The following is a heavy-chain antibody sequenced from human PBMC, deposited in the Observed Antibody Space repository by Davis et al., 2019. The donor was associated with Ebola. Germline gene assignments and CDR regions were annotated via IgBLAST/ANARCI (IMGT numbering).Heavy chain of an antibody. Sequence: SETLSLTCTVSGGSLTNSLYFWTWLRQSPGKGLEWIGSAHFGGSTNYNPSLKSRVTISVDTSKNQFSLKLSSVTAADTAVYYCARSEYCSGGSCYALFDYWGQGTLVTVSS. D-gene: IGHD2-15*01. CDR2: AHFGGST. V-gene: IGHV4-39*07. CDR1: GGSLTNSLYF. CDR3: ARSEYCSGGSCYALFDY. J-gene: IGHJ4*02.